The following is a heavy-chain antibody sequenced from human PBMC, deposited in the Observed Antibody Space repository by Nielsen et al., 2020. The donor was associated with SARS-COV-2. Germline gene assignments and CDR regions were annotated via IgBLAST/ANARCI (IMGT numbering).Heavy chain of an antibody. CDR1: GGGFSNYT. Sequence: SVKVSCKASGGGFSNYTFTWVRQAPGQGLEWMGGIIPIFGTANYAQKFQGRVTITADKSTSTAYMELSSLRSEDTAVYYCARVFAAAIGYYDFWSGRNNYYYYGMDVWGQGTTVTVSS. J-gene: IGHJ6*02. D-gene: IGHD3-3*01. CDR3: ARVFAAAIGYYDFWSGRNNYYYYGMDV. CDR2: IIPIFGTA. V-gene: IGHV1-69*06.